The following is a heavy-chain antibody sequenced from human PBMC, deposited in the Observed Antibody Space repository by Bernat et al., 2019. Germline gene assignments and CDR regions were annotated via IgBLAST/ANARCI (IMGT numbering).Heavy chain of an antibody. Sequence: ISSSSYYWGWIRQPPGQGLEWIGSIYYSGSTYYNPSLKSLVTISVDTSKNQFSLKLSSVTAADTDVYYCARHGGSGLITEYYASSGYYIDYLV. CDR3: ARHGGSGLITEYYASSGYYIDY. CDR1: ISSSSYY. CDR2: IYYSGST. D-gene: IGHD3-22*01. J-gene: IGHJ4*01. V-gene: IGHV4-39*01.